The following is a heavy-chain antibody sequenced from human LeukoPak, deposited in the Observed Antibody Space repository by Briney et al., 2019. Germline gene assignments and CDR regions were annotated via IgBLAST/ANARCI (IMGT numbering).Heavy chain of an antibody. CDR3: TSPSGGSWSLAYYYYYMDV. CDR2: ISSSSNYI. CDR1: GFTFNTYT. D-gene: IGHD6-13*01. Sequence: PGGSLRLSCAVSGFTFNTYTMNWVRQAPGKWLEWVSSISSSSNYIYYADSVKGRFTISRDNAKNSLYLQMNSLRAEDTAVYYCTSPSGGSWSLAYYYYYMDVWGKGTTVTVSS. V-gene: IGHV3-21*01. J-gene: IGHJ6*03.